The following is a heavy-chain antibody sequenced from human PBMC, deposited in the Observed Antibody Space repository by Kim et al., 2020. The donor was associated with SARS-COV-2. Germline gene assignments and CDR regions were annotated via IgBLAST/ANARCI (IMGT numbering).Heavy chain of an antibody. V-gene: IGHV3-53*01. CDR2: ISGASRS. D-gene: IGHD3-10*01. Sequence: GGSLRLSCAASGFSVSRNYMGWVRQAPGKGLEWVSLISGASRSYYADSVKGRFTISRDNSKNTVYLQLNSLTADDTALYYCARGSTGYDLGSRFDYWGQG. CDR3: ARGSTGYDLGSRFDY. J-gene: IGHJ4*02. CDR1: GFSVSRNY.